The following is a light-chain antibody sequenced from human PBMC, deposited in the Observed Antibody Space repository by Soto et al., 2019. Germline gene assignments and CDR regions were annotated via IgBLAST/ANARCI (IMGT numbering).Light chain of an antibody. Sequence: DIQMTQSPSSLSASVGDRVTITCQASPDISNYLNWYQQKPGKAPKLLIYDASNLETGVPSRFSVSGSGTDFTFTISSLQTEDIATYYCQQYDNLPFTFGPGTKVDIK. CDR3: QQYDNLPFT. CDR1: PDISNY. CDR2: DAS. V-gene: IGKV1-33*01. J-gene: IGKJ3*01.